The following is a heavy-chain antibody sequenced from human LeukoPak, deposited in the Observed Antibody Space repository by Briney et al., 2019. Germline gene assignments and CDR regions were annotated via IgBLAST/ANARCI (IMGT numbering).Heavy chain of an antibody. J-gene: IGHJ4*02. CDR1: GFTVSSNY. V-gene: IGHV3-53*01. D-gene: IGHD3-22*01. Sequence: GGSLRLSCAASGFTVSSNYMSWVRQAPGKGLEWVSVIYSGGSTYYADSVKGRFTISRDNSKNTLYLQMNSLRAEDTAVYYCAKDVTYYYDSSGYFLNSPYYFDYWGQGTLVTVSS. CDR3: AKDVTYYYDSSGYFLNSPYYFDY. CDR2: IYSGGST.